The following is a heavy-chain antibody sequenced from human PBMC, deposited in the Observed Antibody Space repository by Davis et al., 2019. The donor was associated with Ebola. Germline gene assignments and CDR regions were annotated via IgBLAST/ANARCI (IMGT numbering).Heavy chain of an antibody. CDR3: ARGAERRGYCSSTSCYYYYYGMDV. CDR2: INHSGST. Sequence: MPSETLSLTCAVYGGSFSGYYWSWIRQPPGKGLEWIGEINHSGSTNYNPSLKRRVTISVDTSKNQFSLKLSSVTAADTAVYYCARGAERRGYCSSTSCYYYYYGMDVWGQGTTVTVSS. D-gene: IGHD2-2*01. CDR1: GGSFSGYY. V-gene: IGHV4-34*01. J-gene: IGHJ6*02.